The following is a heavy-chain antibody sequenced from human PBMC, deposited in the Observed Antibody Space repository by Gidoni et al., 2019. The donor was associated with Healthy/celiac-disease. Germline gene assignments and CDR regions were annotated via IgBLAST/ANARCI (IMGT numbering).Heavy chain of an antibody. Sequence: QMQLQESGPGLVKPSQTLSLTCTVSGGSISSGSYYWSWIRQPAGKGLEWIGRLYTSGSTNYNPSLKSRVTISVDTSKNQFSLKLSSVTAADTAVYYCARGSRGNYYYYYMDVWGKGTTVTVSS. CDR2: LYTSGST. D-gene: IGHD6-13*01. V-gene: IGHV4-61*02. CDR3: ARGSRGNYYYYYMDV. CDR1: GGSISSGSYY. J-gene: IGHJ6*03.